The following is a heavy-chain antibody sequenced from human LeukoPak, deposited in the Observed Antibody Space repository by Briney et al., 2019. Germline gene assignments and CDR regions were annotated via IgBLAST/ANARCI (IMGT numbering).Heavy chain of an antibody. D-gene: IGHD6-6*01. J-gene: IGHJ6*03. V-gene: IGHV1-2*02. CDR1: GYSFTAYY. Sequence: ASVKASCKASGYSFTAYYMHWVRQAPGQGLEWMGWINPNSGGTNYAQKFQGRVTMTRDTSISTAYMELSSLRSDDTSKYYCASIAAWGYYYYYMDVWGKGTTVTVSS. CDR2: INPNSGGT. CDR3: ASIAAWGYYYYYMDV.